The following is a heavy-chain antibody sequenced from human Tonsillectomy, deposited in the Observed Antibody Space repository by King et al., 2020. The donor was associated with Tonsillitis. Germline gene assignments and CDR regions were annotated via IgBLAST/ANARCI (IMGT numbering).Heavy chain of an antibody. V-gene: IGHV2-26*01. J-gene: IGHJ4*02. D-gene: IGHD2-2*01. Sequence: VTLKESGPVLVKPTETLTLTCTVSGFSLSNARMGVSWIRQPPGKALEWLAHIFSNDEKSYSTSLKSRLTISKDTSKSQVVLTMTNMDPVDTATYDCARSWFGYQLLDWGQGTLVTVSS. CDR3: ARSWFGYQLLD. CDR2: IFSNDEK. CDR1: GFSLSNARMG.